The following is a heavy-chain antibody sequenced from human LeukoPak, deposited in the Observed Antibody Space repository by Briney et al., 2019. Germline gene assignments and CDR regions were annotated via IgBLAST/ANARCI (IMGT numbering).Heavy chain of an antibody. D-gene: IGHD3-16*01. Sequence: GESLKISCQGSGYSFPSYWIGWVRQMPGKGLEWMGIIYPGDSDTRYSPSFRGQVTVSADRSTATAYLQWSSLKASDTAMYYCARHTGEGSHFQHWGQGSLVTVSS. CDR3: ARHTGEGSHFQH. J-gene: IGHJ1*01. V-gene: IGHV5-51*01. CDR2: IYPGDSDT. CDR1: GYSFPSYW.